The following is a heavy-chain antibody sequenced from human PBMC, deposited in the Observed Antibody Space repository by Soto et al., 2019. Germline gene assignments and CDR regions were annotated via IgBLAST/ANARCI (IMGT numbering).Heavy chain of an antibody. CDR1: GFTFSKYG. CDR3: ARDDDNDANALDY. J-gene: IGHJ4*02. CDR2: IWNDGIRK. Sequence: AGSLRLSSAASGFTFSKYGMHWVRQAPGKGLEWVALIWNDGIRKVYVDSVKGRFTISRDNSKNTLDLQMNNLRDEDTAVYYCARDDDNDANALDYWGPGTLVTV. V-gene: IGHV3-33*01.